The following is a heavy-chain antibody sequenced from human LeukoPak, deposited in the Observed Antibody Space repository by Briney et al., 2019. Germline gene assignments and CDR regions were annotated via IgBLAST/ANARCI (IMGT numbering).Heavy chain of an antibody. Sequence: PGGSLRLSCAASGFSVINNDVTWVRQAPGKGLEWVSVLYSDGNTKYADSVQGRFTISRDNSKNTLYLEMNSLSPDDTAVYYCARGVEPLAANSLAYWGQGTLVTVSS. D-gene: IGHD1-14*01. CDR1: GFSVINND. J-gene: IGHJ4*02. CDR2: LYSDGNT. V-gene: IGHV3-53*01. CDR3: ARGVEPLAANSLAY.